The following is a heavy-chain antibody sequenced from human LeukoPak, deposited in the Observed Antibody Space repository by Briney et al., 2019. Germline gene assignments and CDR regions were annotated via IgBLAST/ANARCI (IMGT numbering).Heavy chain of an antibody. J-gene: IGHJ4*02. CDR3: ARSFLTGYPFDY. CDR1: GGSISSGDYY. CDR2: IYYSGST. V-gene: IGHV4-30-4*01. Sequence: PSQTLSLTCTVSGGSISSGDYYWSWIRQPPGKGLEWIGYIYYSGSTYYNPSLKSRVTISVDTSKNQFSLELSSVTAADTAVYYCARSFLTGYPFDYWGQGTLVTVSS. D-gene: IGHD3-9*01.